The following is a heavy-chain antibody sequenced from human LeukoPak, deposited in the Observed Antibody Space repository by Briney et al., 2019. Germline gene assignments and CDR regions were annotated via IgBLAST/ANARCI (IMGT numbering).Heavy chain of an antibody. CDR2: IYYSGST. V-gene: IGHV4-59*08. Sequence: SETLSLTCTASGGSISSYYWSWIRQPPGKGLEWIGYIYYSGSTDYNPSLKSRVTISVDTSKNQFSLKLSSVTAADTAVYYCARHGHIAVAGRHPFDYWGQGTLVTVSS. D-gene: IGHD6-19*01. J-gene: IGHJ4*02. CDR1: GGSISSYY. CDR3: ARHGHIAVAGRHPFDY.